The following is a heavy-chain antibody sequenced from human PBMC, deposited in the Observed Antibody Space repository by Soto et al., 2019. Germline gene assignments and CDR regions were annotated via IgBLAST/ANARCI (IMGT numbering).Heavy chain of an antibody. D-gene: IGHD3-22*01. J-gene: IGHJ4*02. V-gene: IGHV3-21*01. CDR2: ISSSGDFI. Sequence: CGSMRLSCASSGFTSGFTFANYDMNWVRQASGKGLEWVSSISSSGDFISYADSMQGRITVSRDNAKNSLHLQMNNLRVEDTAVYYCATTRDSSGYHDFWGQGALVTVSS. CDR3: ATTRDSSGYHDF. CDR1: GFTFANYD.